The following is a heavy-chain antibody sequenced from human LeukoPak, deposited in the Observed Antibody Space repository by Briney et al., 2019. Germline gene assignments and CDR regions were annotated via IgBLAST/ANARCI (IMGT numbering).Heavy chain of an antibody. CDR3: ARVQLYSSSWITSTQDDY. J-gene: IGHJ4*02. V-gene: IGHV3-30*04. CDR1: GFTFSSYA. Sequence: GGSLRLSCAASGFTFSSYAMHWVRQAPGKGLEWVAVISYDGSNKYYADSVKGRFTISRDNSKNTLYLQMNSLRAEDTAVYYCARVQLYSSSWITSTQDDYWGQGTLDTVSS. CDR2: ISYDGSNK. D-gene: IGHD6-13*01.